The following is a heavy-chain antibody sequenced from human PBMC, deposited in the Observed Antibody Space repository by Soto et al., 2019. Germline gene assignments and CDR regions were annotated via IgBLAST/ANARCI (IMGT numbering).Heavy chain of an antibody. J-gene: IGHJ3*02. D-gene: IGHD4-17*01. V-gene: IGHV5-51*03. CDR3: TRDLDYGGNSEDFDI. CDR1: EFSFTTYW. CDR2: IYPDDSRT. Sequence: VQLVQSGAEVKKPGESLKISCKCSEFSFTTYWIAWVRQMPGEGLKWMGIIYPDDSRTTYSPSFQGQVTISADKSINTAYLQWSSLKASDTAMYYCTRDLDYGGNSEDFDIWGQGTRVTVSS.